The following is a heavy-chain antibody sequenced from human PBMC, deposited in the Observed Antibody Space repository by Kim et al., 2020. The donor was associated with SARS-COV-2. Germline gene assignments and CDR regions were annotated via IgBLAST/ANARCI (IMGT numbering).Heavy chain of an antibody. V-gene: IGHV4-59*12. CDR1: GGSISSYY. CDR2: IYYSGSA. CDR3: ARSPRYYLSARG. D-gene: IGHD1-26*01. J-gene: IGHJ1*01. Sequence: SETLSLTCTVSGGSISSYYWSWIRQPPGKGLEWIGYIYYSGSADYNPSLKSRVTISVDTSRNQFSLRLSSVTAADTAVYYCARSPRYYLSARGWGQGTL.